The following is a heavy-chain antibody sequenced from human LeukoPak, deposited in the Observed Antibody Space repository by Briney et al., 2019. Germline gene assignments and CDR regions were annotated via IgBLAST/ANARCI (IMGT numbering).Heavy chain of an antibody. CDR1: GFTLSTYW. CDR3: ARDSSGYQ. Sequence: GGSLRLSCAASGFTLSTYWMSWVRQAPGKGLEWVANIKEDGSEKYYGESVKGRFTISRDNAKNSLYLEMNSLRVEDTAVYYCARDSSGYQWGQGTLVTVSS. CDR2: IKEDGSEK. D-gene: IGHD3-22*01. V-gene: IGHV3-7*01. J-gene: IGHJ4*02.